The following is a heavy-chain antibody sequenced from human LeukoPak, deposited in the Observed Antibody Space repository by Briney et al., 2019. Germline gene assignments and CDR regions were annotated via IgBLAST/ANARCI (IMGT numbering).Heavy chain of an antibody. V-gene: IGHV3-33*01. CDR1: GFTFTNYP. CDR2: IWYDGSNK. J-gene: IGHJ4*02. Sequence: GGSLRLSCAASGFTFTNYPMHWVRQAPGKGLEWVAVIWYDGSNKYYADSVKGRFTISRDNSKNTLYLQMNSLRAEDTAVYYCASLGGNYFDYWGQGTLVTVSS. CDR3: ASLGGNYFDY. D-gene: IGHD1-14*01.